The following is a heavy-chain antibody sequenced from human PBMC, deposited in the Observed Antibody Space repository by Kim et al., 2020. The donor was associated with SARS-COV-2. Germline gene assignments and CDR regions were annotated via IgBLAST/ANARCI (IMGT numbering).Heavy chain of an antibody. CDR3: AKDPRVLLWFGELSFYYFDY. Sequence: GGSLRLSCAASGFTFSSYGMHWVRQAPGKGLEWVAVISYDGSNKYYADSVKGRFTISRDNSKNTLYLQMNSLRAEDTAVYYCAKDPRVLLWFGELSFYYFDYWGQGTLVTVSS. CDR2: ISYDGSNK. D-gene: IGHD3-10*01. CDR1: GFTFSSYG. V-gene: IGHV3-30*18. J-gene: IGHJ4*02.